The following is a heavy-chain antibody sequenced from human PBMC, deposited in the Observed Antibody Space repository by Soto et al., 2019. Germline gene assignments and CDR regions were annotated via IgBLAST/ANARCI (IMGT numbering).Heavy chain of an antibody. Sequence: HPGGSLRLSCAASGFTFSSYAMSWVRQAPGKGLEWVSAISGGGGSTYYADSVKGRFTISRDNSKNTLYLQMNSLRAEDTAVYYCAKGLPRQRNYDILTGSEKGFDYWGQGTLVTVSS. CDR1: GFTFSSYA. J-gene: IGHJ4*02. V-gene: IGHV3-23*01. D-gene: IGHD3-9*01. CDR3: AKGLPRQRNYDILTGSEKGFDY. CDR2: ISGGGGST.